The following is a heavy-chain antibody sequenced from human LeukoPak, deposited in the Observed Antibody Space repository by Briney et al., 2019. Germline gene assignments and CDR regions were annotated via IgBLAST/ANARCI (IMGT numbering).Heavy chain of an antibody. D-gene: IGHD3-22*01. CDR3: ARVRSSGYELDY. V-gene: IGHV4-34*01. Sequence: SETLSLTCAVYGGSFSGYYWSWIRQPPGKGLEWIGEINHSGSTNYNPSIKSRVTISVDTSKNQFSLKLSSVTAADTAVYYCARVRSSGYELDYWGQGTLVTVSS. CDR1: GGSFSGYY. J-gene: IGHJ4*02. CDR2: INHSGST.